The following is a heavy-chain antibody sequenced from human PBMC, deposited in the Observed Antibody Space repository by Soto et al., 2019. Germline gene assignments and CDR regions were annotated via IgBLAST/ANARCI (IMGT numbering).Heavy chain of an antibody. V-gene: IGHV1-69*13. CDR3: ARVFGRYQLLSSRYYGMDV. CDR1: GGTFSSYA. D-gene: IGHD2-2*01. J-gene: IGHJ6*02. CDR2: IIPIFGTA. Sequence: GASVKVSCKASGGTFSSYAISWVRQAPGQGLECMGGIIPIFGTANYAQKFQGRVTITADESTSTAYMELSSLRSEDTAVYYCARVFGRYQLLSSRYYGMDVWGQGTTVTVSS.